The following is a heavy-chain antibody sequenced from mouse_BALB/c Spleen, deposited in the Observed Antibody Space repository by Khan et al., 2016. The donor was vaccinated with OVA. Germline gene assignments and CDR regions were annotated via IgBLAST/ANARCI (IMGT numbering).Heavy chain of an antibody. D-gene: IGHD2-3*01. Sequence: QVHVKQSGPELVKPGASVKMSCKASGYTFTYYVITWVKQRTGQGLEWIGEIYPGSDNAYYNERFKGKATLTADKSSNTTHMQLSSLTSEDSAVYFWARGDGYYVYFDYWGQGTTLTVSS. CDR2: IYPGSDNA. CDR3: ARGDGYYVYFDY. V-gene: IGHV1-77*01. J-gene: IGHJ2*01. CDR1: GYTFTYYV.